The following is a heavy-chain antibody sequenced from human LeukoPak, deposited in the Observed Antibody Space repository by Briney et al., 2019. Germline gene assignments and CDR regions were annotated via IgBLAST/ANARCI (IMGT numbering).Heavy chain of an antibody. CDR3: ARRAGYDILTGYDY. CDR2: IKQDGSEK. V-gene: IGHV3-7*01. D-gene: IGHD3-9*01. J-gene: IGHJ4*02. Sequence: GGSLRLSCAASGFTFSSYRMSWVRQAPGKGLEWVANIKQDGSEKYYVDSVKGRFTISRDNAKNSLYLQMNSLRAEDTAVYYCARRAGYDILTGYDYWGQGTLVTVSS. CDR1: GFTFSSYR.